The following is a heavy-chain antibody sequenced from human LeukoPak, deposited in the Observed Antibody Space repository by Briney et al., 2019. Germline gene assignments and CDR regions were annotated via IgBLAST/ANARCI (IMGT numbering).Heavy chain of an antibody. J-gene: IGHJ4*02. V-gene: IGHV3-23*01. CDR2: ISGSGGST. D-gene: IGHD3-3*01. Sequence: GGSLRLSCAASGFTFSSYAMSWVRQAPGKGLEWVSAISGSGGSTYYADSVKGRFTISRDNSKNTLYLQMNSLRAEDTAVYYCAKDPEDYDFWSGYLPYFDYWGQGTLVTVSS. CDR1: GFTFSSYA. CDR3: AKDPEDYDFWSGYLPYFDY.